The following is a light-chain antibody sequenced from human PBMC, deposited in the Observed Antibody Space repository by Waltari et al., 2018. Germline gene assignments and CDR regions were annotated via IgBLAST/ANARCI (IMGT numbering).Light chain of an antibody. CDR2: DAS. V-gene: IGKV1-33*01. CDR1: QDIINY. CDR3: QQYENLPYT. Sequence: DIQMTQSTSSLSASIGDRVTITCQASQDIINYLNWYQQTPGKAPKLLIYDASNLATGVLSRFSGGGSGTDVSLTITSLHPEDIATYVCQQYENLPYTFGQGTKLEIK. J-gene: IGKJ2*01.